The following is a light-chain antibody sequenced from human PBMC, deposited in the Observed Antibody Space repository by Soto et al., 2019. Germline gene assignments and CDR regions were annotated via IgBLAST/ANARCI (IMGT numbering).Light chain of an antibody. CDR3: SSYTSSSTLV. J-gene: IGLJ1*01. Sequence: QSALTQPASVSGSPGQSITISCTGTSSDVGSYDLVSWYQHHPGTAPKLILYEVTKRPSGVSNRFSGSKSGNTASLTISGLQAEDEADYYCSSYTSSSTLVFGTGTKLTVL. CDR1: SSDVGSYDL. V-gene: IGLV2-14*02. CDR2: EVT.